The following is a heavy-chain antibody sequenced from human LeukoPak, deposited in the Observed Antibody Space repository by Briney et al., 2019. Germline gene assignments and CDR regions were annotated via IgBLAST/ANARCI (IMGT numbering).Heavy chain of an antibody. CDR2: IYTSGST. V-gene: IGHV4-4*07. CDR1: GGSISSYY. Sequence: SETLSLTCTVSGGSISSYYWSWIRQPAGKGLEWIGRIYTSGSTNYNPSLKSRVTISVDRSKNQFSLKLSSVTAADTAVYYCARASIWFGELSYYFDYWGQGTLVTVSS. CDR3: ARASIWFGELSYYFDY. J-gene: IGHJ4*02. D-gene: IGHD3-10*01.